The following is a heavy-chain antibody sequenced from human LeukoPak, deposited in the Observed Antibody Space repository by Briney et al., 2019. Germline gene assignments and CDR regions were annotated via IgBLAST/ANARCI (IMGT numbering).Heavy chain of an antibody. CDR1: GGSISSYY. D-gene: IGHD6-19*01. V-gene: IGHV4-59*01. CDR3: ARYLSSGWSNYFDY. J-gene: IGHJ4*02. Sequence: SETLSLTCTVSGGSISSYYWSWIRQPPGKGLEWIGYIYYSGSTNYNPSLKSRVAISVDTSKNQFSLQLSSVTAADAAVYYCARYLSSGWSNYFDYWGQGTLVTVSS. CDR2: IYYSGST.